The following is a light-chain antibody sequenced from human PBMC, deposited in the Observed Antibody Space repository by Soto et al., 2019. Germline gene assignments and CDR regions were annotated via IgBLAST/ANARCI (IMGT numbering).Light chain of an antibody. Sequence: QSVLTQPPSASGTPGQRVTISCSGSSSNIGSHYVYWYQQLPGTAPKLLIYRNNQRPSGVPDRCSGSKSGTSASLAISGLRSEDEADYYCAAWDDSLSGYVVFGGGTKLTVL. CDR2: RNN. J-gene: IGLJ2*01. CDR1: SSNIGSHY. V-gene: IGLV1-47*01. CDR3: AAWDDSLSGYVV.